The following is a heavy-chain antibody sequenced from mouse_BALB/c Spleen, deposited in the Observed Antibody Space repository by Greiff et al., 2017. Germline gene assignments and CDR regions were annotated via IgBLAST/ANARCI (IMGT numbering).Heavy chain of an antibody. D-gene: IGHD2-14*01. CDR1: GFSLTGYG. V-gene: IGHV2-6-7*01. CDR3: ARYDDAMDY. J-gene: IGHJ4*01. CDR2: IWGDGST. Sequence: QVQLKESGPGLVAPSQSLSITCTVSGFSLTGYGVNWVRQPPGKGLEWLGMIWGDGSTDYNSALKSRLSISKDNSKGQGFLKMNSLQTDDTARYYCARYDDAMDYWGQGTSVTVSS.